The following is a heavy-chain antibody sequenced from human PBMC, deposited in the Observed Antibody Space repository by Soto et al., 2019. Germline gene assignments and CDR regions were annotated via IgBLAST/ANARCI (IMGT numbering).Heavy chain of an antibody. V-gene: IGHV1-46*02. CDR1: GYTFKSFY. CDR3: ARDFGRHGAVDTTGWFDP. Sequence: QVQLVQSGAEVKKPGASVKVSCTASGYTFKSFYMHWVRQAPGQGLAWIGMINPTDGSVSFAQTFQDRVTLTTDRPTSTDNMELSSLTREDTAVYFCARDFGRHGAVDTTGWFDPCGQGALGTVSS. J-gene: IGHJ5*02. CDR2: INPTDGSV. D-gene: IGHD3-3*01.